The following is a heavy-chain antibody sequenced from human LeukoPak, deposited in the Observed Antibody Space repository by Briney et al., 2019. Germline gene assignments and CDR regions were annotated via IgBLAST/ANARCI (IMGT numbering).Heavy chain of an antibody. Sequence: PGGSLRLSCAASGFTFSSYGMPWVRQAPGKGLEWVAVISYDGSNKYYADSVKGRFTISRDNSKNTLYLQMNSLRAEDTAVYYCAKVSYGDYYYYYYYGMDVWGQGTTVTVSS. J-gene: IGHJ6*02. V-gene: IGHV3-30*18. CDR1: GFTFSSYG. CDR2: ISYDGSNK. D-gene: IGHD4-17*01. CDR3: AKVSYGDYYYYYYYGMDV.